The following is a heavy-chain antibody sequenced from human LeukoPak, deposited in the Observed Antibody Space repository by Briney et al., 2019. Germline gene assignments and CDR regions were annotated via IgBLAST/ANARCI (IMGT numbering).Heavy chain of an antibody. CDR3: ALSSGNYAIPFDY. V-gene: IGHV3-7*01. CDR1: GFTFSRYW. CDR2: TKQDGSEK. Sequence: GGSLTLSCAASGFTFSRYWMSWVRQAPGKGLEWVANTKQDGSEKYYLESVKGRFTISRDNAKNSLYLHMNSPRGEDTAVYYCALSSGNYAIPFDYWGQGTLVTVCS. J-gene: IGHJ4*02. D-gene: IGHD1-26*01.